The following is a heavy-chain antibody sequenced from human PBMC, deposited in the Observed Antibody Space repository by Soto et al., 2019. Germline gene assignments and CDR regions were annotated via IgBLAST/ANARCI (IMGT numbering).Heavy chain of an antibody. CDR1: GFTFSSYA. V-gene: IGHV3-23*01. CDR3: AKSALLYFDY. J-gene: IGHJ4*02. D-gene: IGHD1-26*01. CDR2: ISGSGGRT. Sequence: PGGSLRLSCAASGFTFSSYAMSWVRQAPGKGLEWVSAISGSGGRTYYADSVKGRFTISRDNAKNTLYLQMNSRRAEDTAVYYCAKSALLYFDYWGQGTLVTVSS.